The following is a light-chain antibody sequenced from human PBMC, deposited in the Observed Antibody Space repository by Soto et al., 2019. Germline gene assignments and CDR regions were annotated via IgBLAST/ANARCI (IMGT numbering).Light chain of an antibody. CDR2: DVS. Sequence: QSVLTQPRSVSGSPGQSVTISCTGTSSDVGNYNYASWYQQHPGKAPKLMIYDVSKRPSGVPDRFSGSKSGNTASLTISGLQAEDEADYYCCSYAGSYTWVFGGGTKLTVL. V-gene: IGLV2-11*01. CDR3: CSYAGSYTWV. J-gene: IGLJ2*01. CDR1: SSDVGNYNY.